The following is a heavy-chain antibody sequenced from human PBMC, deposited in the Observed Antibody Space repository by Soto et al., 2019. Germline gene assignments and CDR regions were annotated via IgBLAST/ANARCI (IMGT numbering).Heavy chain of an antibody. Sequence: QVQLVESGGGLVKPGGSLRLSCAASGFTFSDYYMSWIRQAPGKGLEYISYISSGGSFIYYADSVKGRFTISRDTAKTSLYLQMNSLRAEGTALYYCARHRYYEGSVPGYGMDVWGQGTTVTVSS. D-gene: IGHD3-16*01. CDR1: GFTFSDYY. CDR2: ISSGGSFI. J-gene: IGHJ6*02. V-gene: IGHV3-11*01. CDR3: ARHRYYEGSVPGYGMDV.